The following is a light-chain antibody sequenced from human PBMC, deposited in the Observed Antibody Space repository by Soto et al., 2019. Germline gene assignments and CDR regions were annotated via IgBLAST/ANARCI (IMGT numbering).Light chain of an antibody. Sequence: QSALTQPRSVSGSPGQSVTISCTGTSSDVGDYNYVSWCQQHPGKAPKLMIYDVSQRPSGVPDRFSGSKSGNTASLTISGLQAEDEADYYCCSYAGRDYVFGTGTKLTVL. J-gene: IGLJ1*01. CDR1: SSDVGDYNY. CDR2: DVS. V-gene: IGLV2-11*01. CDR3: CSYAGRDYV.